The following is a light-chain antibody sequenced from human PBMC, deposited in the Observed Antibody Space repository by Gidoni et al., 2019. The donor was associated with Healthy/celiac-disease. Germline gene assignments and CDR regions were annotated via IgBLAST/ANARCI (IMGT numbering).Light chain of an antibody. CDR1: QSVSSN. J-gene: IGKJ1*01. CDR2: GAS. CDR3: QQYNNWPHVT. Sequence: EIVMTQSPATLSVSTGERAALSCRASQSVSSNLALYQQKPCQAPRLLIYGASTRATGIPARFSGSGSGTEFTLTLISLQSEDFAVYYCQQYNNWPHVTFGQGTKVEIK. V-gene: IGKV3-15*01.